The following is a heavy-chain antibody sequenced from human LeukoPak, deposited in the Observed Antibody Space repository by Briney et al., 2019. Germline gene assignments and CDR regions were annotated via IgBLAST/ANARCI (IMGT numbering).Heavy chain of an antibody. Sequence: SETLSLTCTVSGGSINSGGYYWSRIRQHPGKGLEWIGYIYYSGSTYYNPSLKSRVTISVDTSKNQFSLKLSSVTAADTAMYYCARDRSIVDHWFDPWGQGTLVTVSS. D-gene: IGHD2-15*01. CDR3: ARDRSIVDHWFDP. CDR1: GGSINSGGYY. J-gene: IGHJ5*02. CDR2: IYYSGST. V-gene: IGHV4-31*03.